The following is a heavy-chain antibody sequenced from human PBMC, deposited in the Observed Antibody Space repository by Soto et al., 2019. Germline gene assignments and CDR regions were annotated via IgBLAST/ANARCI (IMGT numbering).Heavy chain of an antibody. CDR2: IIPILGIA. CDR3: AGGGDYGGYGPTSRTPFDY. CDR1: GGTFGSYT. D-gene: IGHD4-17*01. V-gene: IGHV1-69*02. J-gene: IGHJ4*02. Sequence: QVQLVQSGAEVKKPGSSVKVSCKASGGTFGSYTISWVRQAPGQGLEWMGRIIPILGIANYAQKFQGRVKMLADKSTSTAYMELSSLRSEDTAVYYCAGGGDYGGYGPTSRTPFDYWGQGTLVTVSS.